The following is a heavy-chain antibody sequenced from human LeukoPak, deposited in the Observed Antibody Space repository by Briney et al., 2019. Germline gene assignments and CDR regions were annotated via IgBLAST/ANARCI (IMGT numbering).Heavy chain of an antibody. J-gene: IGHJ4*02. CDR3: AGGELLLDY. V-gene: IGHV3-74*01. CDR1: GXTFRSYW. Sequence: GGSLRLSCAASGXTFRSYWMHWVRQAPGKGLVWVSRINGDGSSTSYADSVKGRFTISRDNAKNTLYLQMNSLRAEDTAVYYCAGGELLLDYWGQGTLVTVSS. D-gene: IGHD1-7*01. CDR2: INGDGSST.